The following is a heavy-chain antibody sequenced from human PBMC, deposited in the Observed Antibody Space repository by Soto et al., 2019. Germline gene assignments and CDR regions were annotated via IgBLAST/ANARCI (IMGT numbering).Heavy chain of an antibody. CDR3: AREGKNCSGGSCYHWVAFDI. CDR1: GFTFSSYW. V-gene: IGHV3-7*04. D-gene: IGHD2-15*01. CDR2: IKQDGSEK. Sequence: GGSLRLSCAASGFTFSSYWMSWVRQAPGKGLEWVANIKQDGSEKYYVDSVKGRLTISRDNAKNSLYLQMNSLRAEETAVYYCAREGKNCSGGSCYHWVAFDIWGQGTMVTVSS. J-gene: IGHJ3*02.